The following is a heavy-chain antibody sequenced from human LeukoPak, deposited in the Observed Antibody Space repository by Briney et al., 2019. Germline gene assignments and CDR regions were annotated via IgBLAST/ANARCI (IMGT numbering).Heavy chain of an antibody. J-gene: IGHJ3*02. D-gene: IGHD3-10*01. V-gene: IGHV4-39*07. Sequence: PWETLSLTCTVSGGSISTSNYYWGWIRQPPGKGLEWIGNIFYSGSTYYSPSLKSRVTISLDTSRNQFSLKLNSVTAADTAVYYCAKSNGSGLVDIWGQGTMVTVSS. CDR3: AKSNGSGLVDI. CDR2: IFYSGST. CDR1: GGSISTSNYY.